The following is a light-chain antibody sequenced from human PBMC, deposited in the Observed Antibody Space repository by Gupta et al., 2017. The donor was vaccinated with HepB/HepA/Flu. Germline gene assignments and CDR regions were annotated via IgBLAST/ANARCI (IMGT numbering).Light chain of an antibody. CDR2: KAS. Sequence: TLSASVGDRVTITCRASQSISSWLAWYQQKPGKAPKLLIYKASSLESGVPSRFSGSGSGTEFTLTISSLQPDDFATYYCQQYNSYSGTFGEGTKVEIK. V-gene: IGKV1-5*03. CDR3: QQYNSYSGT. J-gene: IGKJ1*01. CDR1: QSISSW.